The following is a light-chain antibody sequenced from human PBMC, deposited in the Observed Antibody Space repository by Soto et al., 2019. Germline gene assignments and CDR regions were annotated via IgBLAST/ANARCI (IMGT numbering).Light chain of an antibody. CDR3: AAWDDSLRGVI. CDR1: TSSIGSNH. Sequence: QSVLAQTPSASATPGQRVTISCSGSTSSIGSNHVYWYQHLPGTAPKLLIYTNNQRPSGVPDRFSGSKSGTSASLAISGLRSEDEADYYCAAWDDSLRGVIFGGGTKLTVL. J-gene: IGLJ2*01. V-gene: IGLV1-47*02. CDR2: TNN.